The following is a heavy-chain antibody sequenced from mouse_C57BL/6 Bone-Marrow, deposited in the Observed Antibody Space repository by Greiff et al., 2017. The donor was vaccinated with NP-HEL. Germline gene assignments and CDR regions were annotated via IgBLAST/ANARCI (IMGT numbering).Heavy chain of an antibody. J-gene: IGHJ1*03. V-gene: IGHV1-19*01. CDR2: INPYNGGT. CDR3: ARGVTDYWYFDV. D-gene: IGHD2-1*01. Sequence: EVQLQQSGPVLVKPGASVKMSCKASGYTFTDYYMNWVKQSHGKSLEWIGVINPYNGGTSYNQKFKGKATLTVDKSSSTAYMELNSLTSEDSAVYYCARGVTDYWYFDVWGTGTTVTVSS. CDR1: GYTFTDYY.